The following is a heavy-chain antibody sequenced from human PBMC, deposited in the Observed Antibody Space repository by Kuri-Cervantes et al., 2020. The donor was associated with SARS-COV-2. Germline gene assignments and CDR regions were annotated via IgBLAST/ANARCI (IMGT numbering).Heavy chain of an antibody. CDR2: INSDGSTT. J-gene: IGHJ6*02. D-gene: IGHD2-15*01. V-gene: IGHV3-74*01. Sequence: GGSLRLSCAASGFTFSSYWMHWVRQAPGKGLVWVSRINSDGSTTSYADSVKGRFTISRDNAKNTLYLQMNSLRAEDTAVYYCARISIGVVAATLFLAYYYYYGMDVWGQGTTVTVSS. CDR1: GFTFSSYW. CDR3: ARISIGVVAATLFLAYYYYYGMDV.